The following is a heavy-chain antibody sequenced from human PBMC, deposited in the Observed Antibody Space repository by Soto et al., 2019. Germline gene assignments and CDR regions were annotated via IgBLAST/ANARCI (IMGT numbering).Heavy chain of an antibody. D-gene: IGHD5-12*01. V-gene: IGHV6-1*01. CDR3: AKGDNLGPKTGYAFDP. Sequence: QTLSLTCAISGDSVSSNTASWNWIRQSPSRGLEWLGRTYFRSKWYNDYAVSMKSRIIINPDTSNNQFSLQLNSVTPEDTAVYFCAKGDNLGPKTGYAFDPWGQGIMVTVSS. CDR1: GDSVSSNTAS. J-gene: IGHJ5*02. CDR2: TYFRSKWYN.